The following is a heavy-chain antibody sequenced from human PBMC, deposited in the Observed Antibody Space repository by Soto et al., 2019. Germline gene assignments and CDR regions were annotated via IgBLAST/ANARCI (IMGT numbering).Heavy chain of an antibody. J-gene: IGHJ3*01. CDR2: IGTTGGDT. CDR3: ARRRVASGSIDL. V-gene: IGHV3-13*01. Sequence: EVQLVESGGGLVQPGGSLRLSCAASGFTFSSYDMHWVRQGTGKGLEWVSTIGTTGGDTYYAASVKGRFTVSRENAENSLYLQMNSLRAGDTAVYYCARRRVASGSIDLWGQGTMGIFSS. CDR1: GFTFSSYD. D-gene: IGHD5-12*01.